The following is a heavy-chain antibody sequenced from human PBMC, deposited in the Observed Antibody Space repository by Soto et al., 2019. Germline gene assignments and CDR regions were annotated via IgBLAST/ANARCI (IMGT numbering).Heavy chain of an antibody. CDR3: ARGWGYDSNDDYYAY. V-gene: IGHV1-69*01. J-gene: IGHJ1*01. CDR2: IIPIFGTA. D-gene: IGHD3-22*01. Sequence: QVQLVQSGAEVKKPGSSVKVSCKASGGTFSSYAISWVRQDPGQGLEWMGGIIPIFGTANHAQKFQGRVTIIADESTSTVYMELSSLRSEDTAMYYCARGWGYDSNDDYYAYWGQGNLVIVSS. CDR1: GGTFSSYA.